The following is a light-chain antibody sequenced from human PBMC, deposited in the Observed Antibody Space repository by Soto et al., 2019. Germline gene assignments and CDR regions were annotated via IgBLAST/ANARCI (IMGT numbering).Light chain of an antibody. Sequence: DIQMTQSPSSLSASLGDRVTITCRASQGIGVYLAWFQQKPGNVPKLLIYAASTLQSGVPSRFSGSGSGTDFTLTISSLQPEDVATYYFQKYNDAPLTFGGGTKVEIK. J-gene: IGKJ4*01. CDR3: QKYNDAPLT. CDR1: QGIGVY. V-gene: IGKV1-27*01. CDR2: AAS.